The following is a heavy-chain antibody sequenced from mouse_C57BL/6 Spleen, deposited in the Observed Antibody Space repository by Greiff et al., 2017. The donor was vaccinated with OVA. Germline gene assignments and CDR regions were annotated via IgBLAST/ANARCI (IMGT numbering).Heavy chain of an antibody. CDR3: ARRDGGYYYAMDY. CDR2: ISSGSSTI. Sequence: EVKVVESGGGLVKPGGSLKLSCAASGFTFSDYGMHWVRQAPEKGLEWVAYISSGSSTIYYADTVKGRFTISRDNAKNTLFLQMTSLRSEDTAMYYCARRDGGYYYAMDYWGQGTSVTVSS. D-gene: IGHD2-3*01. V-gene: IGHV5-17*01. J-gene: IGHJ4*01. CDR1: GFTFSDYG.